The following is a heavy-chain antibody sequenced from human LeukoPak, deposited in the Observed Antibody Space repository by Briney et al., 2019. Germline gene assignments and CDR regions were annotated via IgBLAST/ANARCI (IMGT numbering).Heavy chain of an antibody. Sequence: GGSLRLSCSASGXTFSDYYMNWIRQAPGKGLEWVSYISATSTYTNYADSVKGRFTISRDNAKNSVYLQINSLRAEDTAVYYCARAGFTGFQNWFDPWGQGTLVTVSS. CDR2: ISATSTYT. D-gene: IGHD5-12*01. CDR1: GXTFSDYY. CDR3: ARAGFTGFQNWFDP. J-gene: IGHJ5*02. V-gene: IGHV3-11*05.